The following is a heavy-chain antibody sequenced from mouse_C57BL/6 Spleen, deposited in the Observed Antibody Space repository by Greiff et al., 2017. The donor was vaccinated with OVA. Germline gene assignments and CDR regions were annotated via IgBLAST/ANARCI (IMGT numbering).Heavy chain of an antibody. CDR3: ARRGYLAYYSNYDAMDY. Sequence: EVQVVESVAELVRPGASVKLSCTASGFNIKNTYMHWVKQRPEQGLEWIGRIDPANGNTKYAPKFPGKATITADTSSNTAYLQRSSLTSEDTAIYYCARRGYLAYYSNYDAMDYWGQGTSVTVSS. J-gene: IGHJ4*01. D-gene: IGHD2-5*01. CDR2: IDPANGNT. V-gene: IGHV14-3*01. CDR1: GFNIKNTY.